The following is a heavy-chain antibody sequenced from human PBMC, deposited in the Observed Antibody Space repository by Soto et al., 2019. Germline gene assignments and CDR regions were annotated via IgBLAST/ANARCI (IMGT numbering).Heavy chain of an antibody. V-gene: IGHV3-23*01. J-gene: IGHJ6*03. Sequence: GESLKISCAASGFTFSSYAMSWVRQAPGKGLEWVSAISGSGGSTYYADSVKGRFTISRDNSKNTLYLQMNSLRAEDTAVYYCATHGCSGGSCYYMDVWGKGTTVTVSS. CDR3: ATHGCSGGSCYYMDV. D-gene: IGHD2-15*01. CDR2: ISGSGGST. CDR1: GFTFSSYA.